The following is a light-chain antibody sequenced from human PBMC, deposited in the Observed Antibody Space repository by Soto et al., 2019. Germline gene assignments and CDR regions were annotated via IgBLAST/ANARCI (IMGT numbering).Light chain of an antibody. CDR3: QQRSNWPKK. J-gene: IGKJ1*01. Sequence: DIVLTQSPATLCLSPGEGATVSCSASQSVSSYLAWYQQKPGQAPRLLIYDASNRATGIPARFSGSGSGTDFTLTISSLEPEDFAVYYCQQRSNWPKKFGQGTKVDIK. CDR1: QSVSSY. CDR2: DAS. V-gene: IGKV3-11*01.